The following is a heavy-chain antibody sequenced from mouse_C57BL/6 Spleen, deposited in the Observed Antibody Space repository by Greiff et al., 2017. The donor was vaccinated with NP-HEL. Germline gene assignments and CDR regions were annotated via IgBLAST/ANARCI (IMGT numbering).Heavy chain of an antibody. CDR2: IDPEDGDT. J-gene: IGHJ4*01. Sequence: EVQLQQSGAELVRPGASVKLSCTASGFNIKDYYMHWVKQRPEQGLEWIGRIDPEDGDTEYDPKFQGKATMTADTSSNTAYLQLSSLTSEDTAGYYCTTDYVGYYYAMDYWGQGTSVTVSS. D-gene: IGHD1-1*01. CDR3: TTDYVGYYYAMDY. CDR1: GFNIKDYY. V-gene: IGHV14-1*01.